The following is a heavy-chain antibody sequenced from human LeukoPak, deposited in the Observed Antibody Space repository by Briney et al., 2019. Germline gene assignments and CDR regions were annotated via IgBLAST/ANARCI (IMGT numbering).Heavy chain of an antibody. J-gene: IGHJ4*02. CDR3: ARDNRGDCFDY. D-gene: IGHD3-10*01. CDR1: GFTFSSYA. CDR2: IYSSGNT. Sequence: GGSLRLSCAASGFTFSSYAMSWVRQAPGKGLEWVSAIYSSGNTYYGDSVKGRFTISRDNSKNTVYLQMNSLRAEDTAVYYCARDNRGDCFDYWGQGTLVTVSS. V-gene: IGHV3-66*01.